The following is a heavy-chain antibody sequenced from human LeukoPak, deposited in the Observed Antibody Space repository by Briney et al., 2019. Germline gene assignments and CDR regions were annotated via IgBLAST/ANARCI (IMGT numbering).Heavy chain of an antibody. CDR3: ATLPVVAGTAFDY. CDR1: GYSISSGYY. Sequence: PSETLSLTCTVSGYSISSGYYWGWIRQPPGEGLEWIGSIYHSGSTYYNPSLKSRVTISVDTSKNQFSLKLSSVTAADTAVYYCATLPVVAGTAFDYWGQGTLVTVSS. D-gene: IGHD6-19*01. V-gene: IGHV4-38-2*02. CDR2: IYHSGST. J-gene: IGHJ4*02.